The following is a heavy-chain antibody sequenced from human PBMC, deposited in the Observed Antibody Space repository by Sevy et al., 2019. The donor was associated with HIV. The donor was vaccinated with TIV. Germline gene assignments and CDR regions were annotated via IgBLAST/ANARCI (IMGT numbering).Heavy chain of an antibody. J-gene: IGHJ4*02. V-gene: IGHV3-64D*06. Sequence: GGSLRLSCSASGFTFNYYGMYWVRQAPGKGLQYVSGISSNGDSTDYGDSVKGRFTISRDNSKNTLYLQMSSLRAEDTAVYYFLRDLLRPVVVPAASFDYWGQGTLVTVSS. CDR2: ISSNGDST. D-gene: IGHD2-2*01. CDR3: LRDLLRPVVVPAASFDY. CDR1: GFTFNYYG.